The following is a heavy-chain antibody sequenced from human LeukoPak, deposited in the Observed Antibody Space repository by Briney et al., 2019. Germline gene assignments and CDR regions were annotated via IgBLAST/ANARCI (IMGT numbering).Heavy chain of an antibody. CDR1: GGTFRSYA. J-gene: IGHJ4*02. V-gene: IGHV1-69*10. CDR3: PSAWLVAPIVS. D-gene: IGHD6-19*01. CDR2: IIPILGIA. Sequence: GASVKVSCKASGGTFRSYAISWVRQAPRQGREWMGGIIPILGIANYAQKFQGRVTITADKSTSTAYMELSSLRSEDRTVYCCPSAWLVAPIVSWGQGNPVTVS.